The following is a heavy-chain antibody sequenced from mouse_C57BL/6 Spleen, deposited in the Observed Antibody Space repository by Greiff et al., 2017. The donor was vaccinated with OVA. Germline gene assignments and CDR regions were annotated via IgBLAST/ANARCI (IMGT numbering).Heavy chain of an antibody. D-gene: IGHD1-1*01. CDR3: ARGGNYYGSSWAY. CDR2: ISDGGSYT. V-gene: IGHV5-4*01. CDR1: GFTFSSYA. J-gene: IGHJ3*01. Sequence: DVHLVESGGGLVKPGGSLKLSCAASGFTFSSYAMSWVRQTPEKRLEWVATISDGGSYTYYPDNVKGRFTISRDNAKNNLYLQMSHLKSEDTAMYYCARGGNYYGSSWAYWGQGTLVTVSA.